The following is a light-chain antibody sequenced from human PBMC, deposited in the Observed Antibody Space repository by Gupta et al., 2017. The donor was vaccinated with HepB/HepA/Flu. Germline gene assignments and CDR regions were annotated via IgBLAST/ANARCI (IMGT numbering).Light chain of an antibody. V-gene: IGKV3-20*01. CDR3: QQDGTSPIT. Sequence: EIVLTQSPGTLSLSPGERANLSCRASQSVSSNYLAWYHQKPVQAPRLLIYGAYYTATGLTDRFIGSASATDFTLTISMLAPEDFVVYYCQQDGTSPITFGPGTRLEIK. J-gene: IGKJ5*01. CDR2: GAY. CDR1: QSVSSNY.